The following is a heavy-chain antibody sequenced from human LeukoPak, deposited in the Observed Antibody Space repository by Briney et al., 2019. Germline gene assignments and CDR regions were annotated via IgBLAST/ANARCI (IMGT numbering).Heavy chain of an antibody. CDR2: IYYSGNI. D-gene: IGHD3-22*01. Sequence: PSQTLSLTCTVSGGSISSYYWSWIRQPPGKGLEWIGDIYYSGNIKYNPSLKSRVTMSVDTSKNQFSLKLSSVTAADTAIYYCARENPSGYYNRPIDYWGQGTLVTVSS. V-gene: IGHV4-59*01. CDR1: GGSISSYY. CDR3: ARENPSGYYNRPIDY. J-gene: IGHJ4*02.